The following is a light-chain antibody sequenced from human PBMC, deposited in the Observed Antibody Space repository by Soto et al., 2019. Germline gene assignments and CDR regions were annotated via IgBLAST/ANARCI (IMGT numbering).Light chain of an antibody. CDR3: QQTYSLPPDIT. CDR2: AAS. Sequence: IQMTQSPSSLSASVVDRVTITCRASHNIDTYLNWYQQKPGKAPILLIYAASSLQSGVPSRFSGSGSGTDFTLTISSLQPEDFATYYCQQTYSLPPDITFGQGTRLEIK. V-gene: IGKV1-39*01. CDR1: HNIDTY. J-gene: IGKJ5*01.